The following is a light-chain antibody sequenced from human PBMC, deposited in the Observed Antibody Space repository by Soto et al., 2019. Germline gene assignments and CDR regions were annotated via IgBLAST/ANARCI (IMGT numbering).Light chain of an antibody. CDR3: AAWDDSLSGPVV. V-gene: IGLV1-47*02. Sequence: QSVLTQPPSASGTPGQRVTISCSGSSSNIGSNYVYWYQQLPGTAPKLLIYSNNQRPSGVPDRFSGSKSGTSASLALSGLRSEDEADYYCAAWDDSLSGPVVFGGGTKVTVL. CDR1: SSNIGSNY. CDR2: SNN. J-gene: IGLJ2*01.